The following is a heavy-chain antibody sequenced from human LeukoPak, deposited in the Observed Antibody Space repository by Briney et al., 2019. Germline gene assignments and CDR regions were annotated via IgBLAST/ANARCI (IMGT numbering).Heavy chain of an antibody. CDR2: IIPIFGTA. D-gene: IGHD3-16*01. CDR1: GGTFSSYA. J-gene: IGHJ4*02. Sequence: SVKVSCKASGGTFSSYAISWVRQAPGQGLEWMGGIIPIFGTANYAQKFQGRVTITADKSTSTAYMELSSLRAEDTAIYYCARVGEDCIITKCQRHFDYWGQGTLVTVSS. V-gene: IGHV1-69*06. CDR3: ARVGEDCIITKCQRHFDY.